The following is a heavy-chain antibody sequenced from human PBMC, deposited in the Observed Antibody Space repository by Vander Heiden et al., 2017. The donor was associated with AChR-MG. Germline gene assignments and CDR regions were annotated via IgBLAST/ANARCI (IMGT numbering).Heavy chain of an antibody. CDR2: ISWNSGSI. J-gene: IGHJ6*02. CDR1: GFTFDDYA. D-gene: IGHD3-22*01. Sequence: EVQLVESGGGLVQPGRSLRLSCAASGFTFDDYAMHWVRQAPGKGLEWVSGISWNSGSIGYADSVKGRFTISRDNAKNSLYLQMNSLRAEDTALYYCAKGNYDSSVYYSSHGMDVWGQGTTVTVSS. V-gene: IGHV3-9*01. CDR3: AKGNYDSSVYYSSHGMDV.